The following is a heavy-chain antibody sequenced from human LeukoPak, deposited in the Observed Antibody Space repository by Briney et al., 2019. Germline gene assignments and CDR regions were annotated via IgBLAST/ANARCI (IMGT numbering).Heavy chain of an antibody. CDR2: IYYSGGT. J-gene: IGHJ4*02. V-gene: IGHV4-39*07. CDR3: ARGTFGVARTCDY. CDR1: GGSISSSSYY. Sequence: SETLSLTCTVSGGSISSSSYYWGWIRQPPGKGLEWIGSIYYSGGTYYNPSLKSRVTISVDTSKNQFSLKLSSVTAAGTAVYYCARGTFGVARTCDYWGQGTLVTVSS. D-gene: IGHD3-3*01.